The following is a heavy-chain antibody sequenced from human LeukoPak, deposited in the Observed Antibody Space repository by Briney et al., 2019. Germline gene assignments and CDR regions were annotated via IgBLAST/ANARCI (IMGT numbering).Heavy chain of an antibody. V-gene: IGHV3-48*03. CDR1: GFTFSSYE. D-gene: IGHD3-10*02. J-gene: IGHJ6*04. CDR2: ISSSDSTM. Sequence: PGGSLRLSCAASGFTFSSYEMNWVRQAPGKGLEWVSYISSSDSTMYYADSVKGRFTISRDNAKNSLYLQMNSLRAEDTAVYYCAELGITMIGGVWGKGTTVTISS. CDR3: AELGITMIGGV.